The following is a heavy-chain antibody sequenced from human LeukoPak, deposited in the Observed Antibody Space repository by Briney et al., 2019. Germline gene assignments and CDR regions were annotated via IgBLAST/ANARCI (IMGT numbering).Heavy chain of an antibody. CDR1: GFTFSGYI. J-gene: IGHJ4*02. CDR3: ARDQWLDY. Sequence: GGSLRLSCAASGFTFSGYIMNWVRQATGKGLEWVSFIGTSGNTIYYADSVKGRFTVSRDNAKNSLYLQMNSLRAEDTAVYYCARDQWLDYWGRGTLVTVSS. CDR2: IGTSGNTI. V-gene: IGHV3-48*01. D-gene: IGHD6-19*01.